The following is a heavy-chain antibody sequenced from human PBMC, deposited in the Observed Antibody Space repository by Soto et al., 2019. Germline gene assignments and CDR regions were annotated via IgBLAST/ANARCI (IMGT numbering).Heavy chain of an antibody. CDR3: ARLGTPYYSSSWGNWFDP. J-gene: IGHJ5*02. Sequence: QVQLVQSGAEVKKPGSSVKVSCKASGGTFSSYAISWVRQAPGQGLEWMGGIIPIFGTANYAQKFQGRVTITADESTSTAYMEPSSLRSEDTAVYYCARLGTPYYSSSWGNWFDPWGQGTLVTVSS. V-gene: IGHV1-69*01. CDR1: GGTFSSYA. CDR2: IIPIFGTA. D-gene: IGHD6-13*01.